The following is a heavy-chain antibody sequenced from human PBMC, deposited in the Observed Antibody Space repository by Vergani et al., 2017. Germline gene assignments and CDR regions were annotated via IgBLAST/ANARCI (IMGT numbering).Heavy chain of an antibody. CDR3: ARLFFGEGPMGGMDV. CDR1: GYSFTTYW. D-gene: IGHD3-10*01. CDR2: IYPGDSDI. Sequence: EVQLVQSGAEVKKPGESLKISCKGFGYSFTTYWIGWVRQMPGKGLEWMGIIYPGDSDIRYSPSFQGQVTISADKSISTAYLQWSSLKASDTAMYYCARLFFGEGPMGGMDVWGQGTTVTVS. J-gene: IGHJ6*02. V-gene: IGHV5-51*01.